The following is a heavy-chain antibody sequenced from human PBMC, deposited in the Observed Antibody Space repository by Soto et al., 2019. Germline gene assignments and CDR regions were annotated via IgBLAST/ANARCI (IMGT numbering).Heavy chain of an antibody. CDR1: GFTFSTYA. J-gene: IGHJ4*02. CDR2: IRGSGFNT. D-gene: IGHD1-26*01. V-gene: IGHV3-23*01. Sequence: GESLKISCTASGFTFSTYAMGWVRQAPGKGLEWVSNIRGSGFNTYYADSVKGRFTISRDNSKNTLYLQMNSLRAEDTAIYYCAKDLISGSFSTFDYWGQGTLVTVSS. CDR3: AKDLISGSFSTFDY.